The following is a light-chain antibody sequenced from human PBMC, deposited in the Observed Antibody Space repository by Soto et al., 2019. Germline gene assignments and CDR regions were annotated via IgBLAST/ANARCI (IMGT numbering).Light chain of an antibody. CDR3: QSYDSSLDVV. Sequence: QSVLTQPPSVSGAPGQRVTISCTGSSSNIGAGYDVHWYQQLPGTAPKLLIYGNSNRPSGVPDRFSGSKSGTSASLAITGLQAEDEAAYYCQSYDSSLDVVFGGGTKVTV. J-gene: IGLJ2*01. CDR1: SSNIGAGYD. CDR2: GNS. V-gene: IGLV1-40*01.